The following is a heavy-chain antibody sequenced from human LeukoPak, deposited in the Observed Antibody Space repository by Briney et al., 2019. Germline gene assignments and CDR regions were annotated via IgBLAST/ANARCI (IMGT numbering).Heavy chain of an antibody. Sequence: ASVKVSCKASGGTFSSYAISWVRQAPGQGLEWMGGIIPIFGTANYAQKFQGRVTITTDKSTSTAYMELSSLRSEDTAVYYCARSPAGGYYYYKDVWGKGTTVTVSS. CDR1: GGTFSSYA. D-gene: IGHD3-16*01. CDR3: ARSPAGGYYYYKDV. CDR2: IIPIFGTA. V-gene: IGHV1-69*05. J-gene: IGHJ6*03.